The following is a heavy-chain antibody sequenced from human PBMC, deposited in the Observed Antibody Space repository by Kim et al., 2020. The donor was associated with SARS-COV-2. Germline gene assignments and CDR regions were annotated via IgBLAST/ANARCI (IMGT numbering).Heavy chain of an antibody. D-gene: IGHD6-13*01. CDR1: GYSFTSYW. Sequence: VESLKISCKGSGYSFTSYWIGWVRQMPGKGLEWMGIIYPGDSDTRYSPSFQGQVTISADKSISTAYLQWSSLKASDTAMYYCARRRLMGAAAGSNWFDPWGEGTLVTVSS. CDR2: IYPGDSDT. CDR3: ARRRLMGAAAGSNWFDP. V-gene: IGHV5-51*01. J-gene: IGHJ5*02.